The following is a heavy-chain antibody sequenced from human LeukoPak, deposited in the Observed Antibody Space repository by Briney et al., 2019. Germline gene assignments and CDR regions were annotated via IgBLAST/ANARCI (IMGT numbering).Heavy chain of an antibody. CDR2: INPSGGST. D-gene: IGHD3-10*01. V-gene: IGHV1-46*01. J-gene: IGHJ4*02. CDR3: ARKLWFGEPCCYFDY. Sequence: GASVKVSCKASGYTFTSYYMHWVRQAPGQGLEWMGIINPSGGSTSYAQKFQGRVTMTRDMSTSTVYMELSSLRSEDTAVYYCARKLWFGEPCCYFDYWGQGTLVTVSS. CDR1: GYTFTSYY.